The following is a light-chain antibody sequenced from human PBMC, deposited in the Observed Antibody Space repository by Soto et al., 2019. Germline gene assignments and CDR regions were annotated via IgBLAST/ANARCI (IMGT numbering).Light chain of an antibody. J-gene: IGKJ2*01. CDR1: QGISSY. Sequence: DIQLTQSPSFLSASVGDRVIITCRASQGISSYLAWYQQKPGKAPKLLIYAASTLQSGVPSRFSGSGSGTEFTLTISSLQPEDFATYYCQNLNSYPPYTFGQGTKLEIK. V-gene: IGKV1-9*01. CDR2: AAS. CDR3: QNLNSYPPYT.